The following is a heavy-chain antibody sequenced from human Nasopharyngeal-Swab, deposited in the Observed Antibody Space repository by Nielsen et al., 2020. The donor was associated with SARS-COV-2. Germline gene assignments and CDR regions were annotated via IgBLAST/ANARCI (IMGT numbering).Heavy chain of an antibody. CDR1: GFTFSSYG. CDR3: AKDGSAEGSGSYFNNWFDP. J-gene: IGHJ5*02. CDR2: ISYDGSNK. Sequence: GGSLRLSCAASGFTFSSYGMHWVRQAPGKGLEWVAVISYDGSNKYYADSVKGRFTISRDNSKNTLYLQMNSLRAEDTAVYYYAKDGSAEGSGSYFNNWFDPWGQGTLVTVSS. D-gene: IGHD3-10*01. V-gene: IGHV3-30*18.